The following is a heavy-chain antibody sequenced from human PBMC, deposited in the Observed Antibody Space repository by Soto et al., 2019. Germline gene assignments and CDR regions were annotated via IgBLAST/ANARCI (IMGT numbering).Heavy chain of an antibody. CDR2: ISSDGSST. D-gene: IGHD2-21*01. Sequence: EVQLVESGGGLVQPGGSLRLSCAASGFTFSSYWMHWVRQAPGKGLVWVSRISSDGSSTTYADSVKGRFTISRDNAKNTLYLQMNSLRAEDTAVYYCARGVRYYYMDVWGKGTTVTVSS. J-gene: IGHJ6*03. CDR3: ARGVRYYYMDV. CDR1: GFTFSSYW. V-gene: IGHV3-74*01.